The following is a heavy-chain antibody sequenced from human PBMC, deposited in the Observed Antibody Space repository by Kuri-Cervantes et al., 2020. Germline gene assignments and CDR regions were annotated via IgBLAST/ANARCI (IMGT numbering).Heavy chain of an antibody. CDR2: IYYSGST. Sequence: GSLRLSCTVSGGSISSYYWSWIRQPPGKGLEWIGYIYYSGSTNYNPSLKSRVTISVDTSKNQFSLKLSSVTAADTAVYYCARGGYNFWSGYYTPDFLDYWGQGTLVTVSS. CDR1: GGSISSYY. V-gene: IGHV4-59*12. J-gene: IGHJ4*02. CDR3: ARGGYNFWSGYYTPDFLDY. D-gene: IGHD3-3*01.